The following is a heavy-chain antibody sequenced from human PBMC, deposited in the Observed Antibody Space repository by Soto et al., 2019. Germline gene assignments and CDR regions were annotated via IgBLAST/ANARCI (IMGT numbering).Heavy chain of an antibody. V-gene: IGHV4-59*01. CDR3: ARVPQLGKPA. D-gene: IGHD1-26*01. CDR2: IYYSGST. J-gene: IGHJ5*02. CDR1: GGSISSYY. Sequence: SETLSLTCTVSGGSISSYYWSWIRQPPGKGLEWIGYIYYSGSTNYNPSLKSRVTISVDTSKNQFSLKLSSVTAADTAVYYCARVPQLGKPAWGQGTLVTVSS.